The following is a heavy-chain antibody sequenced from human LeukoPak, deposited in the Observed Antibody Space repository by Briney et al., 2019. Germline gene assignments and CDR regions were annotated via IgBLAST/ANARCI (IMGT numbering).Heavy chain of an antibody. V-gene: IGHV3-30*03. CDR3: TRGGASTSYYWFY. J-gene: IGHJ4*02. Sequence: GGSLRLSCAASGFTFSSYGMHWVRQAPGKGLEWVAVISYDGSNKYYADSVKGRFTISRDNSKNTLYLQMDSLRGEDTAVYYCTRGGASTSYYWFYWGQGTLVTVSS. CDR2: ISYDGSNK. CDR1: GFTFSSYG. D-gene: IGHD2-8*01.